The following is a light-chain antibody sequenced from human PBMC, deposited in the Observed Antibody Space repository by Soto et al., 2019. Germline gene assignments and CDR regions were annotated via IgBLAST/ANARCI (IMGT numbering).Light chain of an antibody. CDR3: QQRSNWPPIT. CDR2: DAS. Sequence: EIVLTQSPATLSLSPGERATLYCRASQSVSSYLAWYQQNPGQAPRLLIYDASNRATGIPARFSGSGSGTDFTLTISSLEPEDFAVDYCQQRSNWPPITFGLGTRLEIK. CDR1: QSVSSY. J-gene: IGKJ5*01. V-gene: IGKV3-11*01.